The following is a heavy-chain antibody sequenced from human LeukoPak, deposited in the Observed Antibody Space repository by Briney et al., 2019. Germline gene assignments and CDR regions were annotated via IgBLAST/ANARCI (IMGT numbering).Heavy chain of an antibody. CDR2: MKHDGSEK. V-gene: IGHV3-7*01. D-gene: IGHD4/OR15-4a*01. CDR1: GFTFSNYW. J-gene: IGHJ4*02. Sequence: GGSLRLSCAASGFTFSNYWMNWVRQAPGKGLEWVGNMKHDGSEKYYVDSVKGRFSISRDNAKNSLYLQMNSLRAEDTAVYYCARDDNGGYDYWGQGTLVTVSS. CDR3: ARDDNGGYDY.